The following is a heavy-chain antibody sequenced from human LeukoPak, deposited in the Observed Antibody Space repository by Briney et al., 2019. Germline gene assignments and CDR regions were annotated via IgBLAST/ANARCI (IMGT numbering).Heavy chain of an antibody. CDR1: GYTFTYRY. CDR2: ITPLNGNT. D-gene: IGHD2-2*01. J-gene: IGHJ6*02. Sequence: SVKVSCKASGYTFTYRYLHWVRQAPGQALEWMGWITPLNGNTNYAQKFQDRVTITRDRSMSTAYMELSSLRSEDTAMYYCASGVGTRDGMDVWGQGTTVTVSS. CDR3: ASGVGTRDGMDV. V-gene: IGHV1-45*02.